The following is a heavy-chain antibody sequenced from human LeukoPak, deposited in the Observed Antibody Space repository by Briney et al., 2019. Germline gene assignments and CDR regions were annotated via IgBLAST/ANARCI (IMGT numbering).Heavy chain of an antibody. Sequence: GSLRLSCAASGFTFSSYEMNWVRQAPGKGLEWVSYISSSGSTIYYADSVKGRFTISRDNAKNSLYLQMNSLRAEDTAVYYCARGGFCSGGSCPVDYYYYMDVWGKGTTVTVSS. CDR1: GFTFSSYE. V-gene: IGHV3-48*03. CDR2: ISSSGSTI. D-gene: IGHD2-15*01. J-gene: IGHJ6*03. CDR3: ARGGFCSGGSCPVDYYYYMDV.